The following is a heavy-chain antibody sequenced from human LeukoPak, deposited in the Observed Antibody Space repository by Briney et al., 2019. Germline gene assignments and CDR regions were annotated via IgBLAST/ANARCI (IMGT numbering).Heavy chain of an antibody. CDR2: IYHSGST. CDR3: ARVLFTEEDAFDI. J-gene: IGHJ3*02. V-gene: IGHV4-38-2*02. Sequence: SETLSLTCTVSGYSISSGYYWGWIRQPPGKGLEWIGSIYHSGSTYYNPSLKSRVTMSLDTSKNQFSLNLTSVTAADTAVYYCARVLFTEEDAFDIWGQGTMVTVSS. CDR1: GYSISSGYY.